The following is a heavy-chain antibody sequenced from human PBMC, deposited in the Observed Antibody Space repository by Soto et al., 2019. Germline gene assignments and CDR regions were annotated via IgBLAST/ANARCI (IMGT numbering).Heavy chain of an antibody. CDR2: ISASGGST. V-gene: IGHV3-23*01. CDR3: AKVHSYDYIWGSYRLNHFDY. D-gene: IGHD3-16*02. CDR1: GFTFSSYD. J-gene: IGHJ4*02. Sequence: PGGSLRLSCAASGFTFSSYDMSWVRQAPGKGLEWVSAISASGGSTYYADSVKGRFTISRDNSKNTLFLQMNSLRAEDTAVYYCAKVHSYDYIWGSYRLNHFDYWGQGTLVTVSS.